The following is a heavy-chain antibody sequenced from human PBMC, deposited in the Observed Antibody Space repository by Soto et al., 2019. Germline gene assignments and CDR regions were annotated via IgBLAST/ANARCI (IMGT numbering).Heavy chain of an antibody. CDR1: GFTFSSYG. J-gene: IGHJ4*02. V-gene: IGHV3-30*18. D-gene: IGHD2-15*01. CDR2: ISYDGSNK. CDR3: AKGVRALPADY. Sequence: QVQLVESGGGVVQPGRSLRLSCAASGFTFSSYGMHWVRQAPGKGLEWVAVISYDGSNKYYADSVKGRFTISRDNSKNTRCRQRNSLRAEDTAVYYCAKGVRALPADYWGQGTLVTVSS.